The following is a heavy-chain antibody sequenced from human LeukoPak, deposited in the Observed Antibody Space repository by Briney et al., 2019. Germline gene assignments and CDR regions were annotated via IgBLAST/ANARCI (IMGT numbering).Heavy chain of an antibody. Sequence: GSLRLSCAASGFTFSSYSMNWVRQPPGKGLEWIGEINHDESTIYNPSLKSRVTISLDTSKNQFSLNLITVTAADTAVYYCARGDYWSGYYLDYWGQGTLVTVSS. D-gene: IGHD3-3*01. CDR2: INHDEST. J-gene: IGHJ4*02. CDR3: ARGDYWSGYYLDY. CDR1: GFTFSSYS. V-gene: IGHV4-34*01.